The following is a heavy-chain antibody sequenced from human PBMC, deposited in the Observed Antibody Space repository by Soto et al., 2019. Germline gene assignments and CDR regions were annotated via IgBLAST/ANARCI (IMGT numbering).Heavy chain of an antibody. CDR1: GGSISSNLYY. Sequence: QVRLQESGPGLVKPSETLSLACSVSGGSISSNLYYWGWVRQPPGQGLEWLGAGYHTGNTWYNPSLKRRVTISVDTSKSQFSLKLKSVSASDTAIYYCARQTGAFGYYFDSWGPGLLVTISS. CDR3: ARQTGAFGYYFDS. J-gene: IGHJ4*02. V-gene: IGHV4-39*01. CDR2: GYHTGNT. D-gene: IGHD3-3*01.